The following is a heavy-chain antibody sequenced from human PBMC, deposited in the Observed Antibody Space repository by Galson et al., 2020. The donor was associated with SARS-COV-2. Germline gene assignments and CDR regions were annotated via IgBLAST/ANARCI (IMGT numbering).Heavy chain of an antibody. CDR2: IFPGDSDT. Sequence: GESLKISCKGSGSTYTNYWIGWVRQMPGKGLEWMGVIFPGDSDTRYSPSFQGQVTISADKSINTAYLQWSSLKASDTAFYYCARLADYNILTGPWGQGTLVTVSS. V-gene: IGHV5-51*01. D-gene: IGHD3-9*01. CDR3: ARLADYNILTGP. CDR1: GSTYTNYW. J-gene: IGHJ5*02.